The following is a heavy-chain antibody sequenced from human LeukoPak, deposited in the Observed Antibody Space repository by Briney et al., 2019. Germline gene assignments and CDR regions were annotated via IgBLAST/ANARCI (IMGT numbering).Heavy chain of an antibody. Sequence: SETLSLTCTVSGGSISSSSYYWGWLRQPPGKGLEWIGSIYYSGSTYYNPSLKSRVTISVDTSKNQFSLKLSSVTAADTAVYYCARDPDIVVVPAAPSYAFDIWGQGTMVTVSS. V-gene: IGHV4-39*07. CDR3: ARDPDIVVVPAAPSYAFDI. J-gene: IGHJ3*02. CDR2: IYYSGST. D-gene: IGHD2-2*01. CDR1: GGSISSSSYY.